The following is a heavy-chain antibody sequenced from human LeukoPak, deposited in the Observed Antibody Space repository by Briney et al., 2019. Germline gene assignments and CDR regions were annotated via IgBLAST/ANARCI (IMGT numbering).Heavy chain of an antibody. J-gene: IGHJ4*02. D-gene: IGHD2-8*01. CDR2: ISSSSSYI. V-gene: IGHV3-21*01. CDR1: GFTFSSYS. Sequence: PGGSLRLSCAASGFTFSSYSMNWVRQAPGKGLDWVSSISSSSSYIYYADSVKGRFTISRDNAKNSLYLQMNSLRAEDTAVYYCARDSQMDYFDYWGQGTLVTVPS. CDR3: ARDSQMDYFDY.